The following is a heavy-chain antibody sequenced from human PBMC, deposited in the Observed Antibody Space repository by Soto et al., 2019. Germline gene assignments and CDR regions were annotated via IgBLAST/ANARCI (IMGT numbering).Heavy chain of an antibody. CDR1: GYTFTGYY. CDR3: ARPPELELPPFYYYYGMDV. J-gene: IGHJ6*02. Sequence: ASVKVSCKASGYTFTGYYMHWVRQAPGQGLEWMGWINPNSGGTNYAQKFQGRVTMTRDTSISTAYMELSRLRSDDTAVYYCARPPELELPPFYYYYGMDVWGQGTTVTVSS. D-gene: IGHD1-7*01. V-gene: IGHV1-2*02. CDR2: INPNSGGT.